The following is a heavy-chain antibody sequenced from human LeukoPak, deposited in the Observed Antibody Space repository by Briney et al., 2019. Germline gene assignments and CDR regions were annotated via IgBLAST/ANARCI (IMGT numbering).Heavy chain of an antibody. CDR3: ARDSCSGGSCYVDY. J-gene: IGHJ4*02. CDR1: GYTFLSYG. D-gene: IGHD2-15*01. CDR2: ISAYNGNT. Sequence: GASVKVSCKASGYTFLSYGICWVRQAPGQGPEWMGWISAYNGNTHDAQKFQGRVTMTTDTSTSTVYMELRSLRADDTAMYYCARDSCSGGSCYVDYWGQGTLVTVSS. V-gene: IGHV1-18*01.